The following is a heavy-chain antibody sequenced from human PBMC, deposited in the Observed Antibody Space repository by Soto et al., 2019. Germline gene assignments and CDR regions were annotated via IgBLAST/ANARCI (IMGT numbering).Heavy chain of an antibody. V-gene: IGHV1-69*01. J-gene: IGHJ3*02. CDR2: TIPIFGTA. CDR3: ARGRGYSYGYGDAFDI. Sequence: QVQLVQSGAEVKKPLSSVKVSCKASGGTFSSYAISWVRQAPGQGLEWMGGTIPIFGTANYAQKFQGRVTITADESTSTAYMELSSLRSEDTAVYYCARGRGYSYGYGDAFDIWGQGTMVTVSS. D-gene: IGHD5-18*01. CDR1: GGTFSSYA.